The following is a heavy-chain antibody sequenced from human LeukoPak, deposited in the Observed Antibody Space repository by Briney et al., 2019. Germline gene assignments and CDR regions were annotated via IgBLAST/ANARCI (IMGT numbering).Heavy chain of an antibody. J-gene: IGHJ4*02. D-gene: IGHD4/OR15-4a*01. CDR3: ARDPGAFPYFFDY. V-gene: IGHV3-23*01. CDR1: GFTFNNHA. CDR2: ISGDSISP. Sequence: GGSLRLSCAASGFTFNNHALTWVRQTPGKGLECVSAISGDSISPYYADSVRGRFTISRDNSKNTLYLQMNSLRVEDTAVYFCARDPGAFPYFFDYWGQGTLVTVSS.